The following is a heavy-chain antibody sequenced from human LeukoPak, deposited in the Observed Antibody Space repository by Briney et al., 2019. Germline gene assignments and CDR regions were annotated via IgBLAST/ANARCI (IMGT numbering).Heavy chain of an antibody. D-gene: IGHD3-10*01. Sequence: PSETRSLTCAVYGGSFSGYYWSWIRQPPGKGLEWIGEINHSGSTNYNPSLKSRVTISVDTSKNQFSLKLSSVTAADTAVYYCARDTSMVRGVIIKPPGGMDVWGKGTTVTVSS. J-gene: IGHJ6*04. CDR3: ARDTSMVRGVIIKPPGGMDV. V-gene: IGHV4-34*01. CDR2: INHSGST. CDR1: GGSFSGYY.